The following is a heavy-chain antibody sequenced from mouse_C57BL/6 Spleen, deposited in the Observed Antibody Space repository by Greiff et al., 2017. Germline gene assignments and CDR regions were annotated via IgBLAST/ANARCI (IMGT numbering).Heavy chain of an antibody. CDR1: GYSITSGYY. Sequence: ESGPGLVKPSQSLSLTCSVTGYSITSGYYWNWIRQFPGNKLEWMGYISYDGSNNYNPSLQNRISITRDTSKNQFFLKLNSVTTEDTATYYCASGNWDWYFDVWGTGTTVTVSS. CDR3: ASGNWDWYFDV. J-gene: IGHJ1*03. V-gene: IGHV3-6*01. CDR2: ISYDGSN. D-gene: IGHD4-1*01.